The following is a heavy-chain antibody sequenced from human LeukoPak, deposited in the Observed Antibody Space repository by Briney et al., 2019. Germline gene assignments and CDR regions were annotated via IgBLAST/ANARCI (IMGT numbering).Heavy chain of an antibody. CDR1: GYTLTELS. CDR2: FDPEDGET. Sequence: ASVKVTCKVSGYTLTELSMHWVRQAPGKGLEWMGGFDPEDGETIYAQKLQGRVTMTTDTSTSTAYMELRSLRSDDTAVYYCASGGRFGELLYYGMDVWGQGTTVTVSS. D-gene: IGHD3-10*01. CDR3: ASGGRFGELLYYGMDV. J-gene: IGHJ6*02. V-gene: IGHV1-24*01.